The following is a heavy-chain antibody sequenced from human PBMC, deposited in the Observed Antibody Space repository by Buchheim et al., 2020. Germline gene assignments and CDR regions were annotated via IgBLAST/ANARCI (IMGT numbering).Heavy chain of an antibody. D-gene: IGHD2-8*01. CDR2: INQAGGET. Sequence: EVQLVESGGGLVQPGGSLRLSCVASGFTFSSSWMSWVRQVPGKGLEWVANINQAGGETSYVTSVKGRLTISRDNGKNSVYLQLSSLRVEDTAVYYCAKLMRGPWNFDLWGRGTL. CDR1: GFTFSSSW. V-gene: IGHV3-7*01. J-gene: IGHJ2*01. CDR3: AKLMRGPWNFDL.